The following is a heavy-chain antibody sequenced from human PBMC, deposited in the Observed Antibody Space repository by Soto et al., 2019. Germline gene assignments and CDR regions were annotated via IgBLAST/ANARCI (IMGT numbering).Heavy chain of an antibody. CDR1: GGTFSSYA. Sequence: QVQLVQSGAEVKKPGSSVKVSCKASGGTFSSYAISWVRQAPGQGLEWMGGISPIFGTANYAQKFQGRVTITADNTTSTAYMELSSLRSEDTAVYYCARRGRGYCSSTSCYRGWFDPWGQGTLVTVSS. D-gene: IGHD2-2*01. J-gene: IGHJ5*02. CDR2: ISPIFGTA. CDR3: ARRGRGYCSSTSCYRGWFDP. V-gene: IGHV1-69*06.